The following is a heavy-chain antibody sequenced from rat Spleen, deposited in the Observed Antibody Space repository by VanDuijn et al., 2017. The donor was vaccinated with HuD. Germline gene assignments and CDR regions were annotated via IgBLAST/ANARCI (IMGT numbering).Heavy chain of an antibody. V-gene: IGHV2-30*01. J-gene: IGHJ2*01. CDR3: ARGPMHPKGNYFDY. Sequence: QVQLMESGPGLVQPSETLSLTCTVSGFSLTSYSVHWVRQPTGKGLEWMGVIWTGGSTDYNSGPKTRLSISRDTAKSQVFLKMNKLQTEDIAPYYCARGPMHPKGNYFDYWGQGLMVTVSS. CDR1: GFSLTSYS. D-gene: IGHD1-7*01. CDR2: IWTGGST.